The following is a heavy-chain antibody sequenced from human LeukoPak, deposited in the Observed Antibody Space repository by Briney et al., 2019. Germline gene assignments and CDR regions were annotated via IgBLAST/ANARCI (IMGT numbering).Heavy chain of an antibody. Sequence: PSETLSLTCTVSGGSISSYYWSWIRQPPGKGLEWIGYIYYSGSTNYNPSLKSRVTISVDTSKNQFSLKLSSVTAADTAVYYCARDGTYDSSGYYYGLIDYWGQGTLVTVSS. J-gene: IGHJ4*02. D-gene: IGHD3-22*01. V-gene: IGHV4-59*12. CDR1: GGSISSYY. CDR2: IYYSGST. CDR3: ARDGTYDSSGYYYGLIDY.